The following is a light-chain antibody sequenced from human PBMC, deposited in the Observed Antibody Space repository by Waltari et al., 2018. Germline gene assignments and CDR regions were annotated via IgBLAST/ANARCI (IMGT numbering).Light chain of an antibody. V-gene: IGKV1-39*01. CDR2: AAS. CDR3: QQTYSAPYT. J-gene: IGKJ2*01. CDR1: QSISNY. Sequence: DIQVTQSPSSLSASVGDRVTITCRASQSISNYLNWHQQKPGKAPKVLIFAASSLQSGFPSRCSGSGSGTHFTLTISSLQPEDFATYYCQQTYSAPYTFGLGTQLEIK.